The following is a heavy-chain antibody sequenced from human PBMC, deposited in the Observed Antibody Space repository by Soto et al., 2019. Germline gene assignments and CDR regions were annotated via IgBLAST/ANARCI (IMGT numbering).Heavy chain of an antibody. CDR3: ASRGWERFIQDY. CDR2: IIPIFGTA. CDR1: GGTFSSYA. Sequence: QVQLVQSGAEVKKPGSSVKVSCKASGGTFSSYAISWVRQAPGQGLEWMGGIIPIFGTANYAQKFQGRVTITADESTRTAYMELSSLSSEDTEVYYCASRGWERFIQDYWGQGTLVTVSS. D-gene: IGHD1-1*01. J-gene: IGHJ4*02. V-gene: IGHV1-69*01.